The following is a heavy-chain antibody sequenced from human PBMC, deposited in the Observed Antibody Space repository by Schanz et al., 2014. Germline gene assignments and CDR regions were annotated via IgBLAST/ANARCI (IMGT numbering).Heavy chain of an antibody. Sequence: QVQLVHSGAEVKKPGSSVKVSCTASGGTFSSYTISWIRQAPGQGLEWMGRIIPVLAIADYAQKFQGRVTITADKSTSTASMELSSLRSEDTAVYYCARLGTGMAVAGSVIDSYYYYMDVWGEGTTVTVSS. CDR3: ARLGTGMAVAGSVIDSYYYYMDV. J-gene: IGHJ6*03. CDR2: IIPVLAIA. CDR1: GGTFSSYT. V-gene: IGHV1-69*02. D-gene: IGHD6-19*01.